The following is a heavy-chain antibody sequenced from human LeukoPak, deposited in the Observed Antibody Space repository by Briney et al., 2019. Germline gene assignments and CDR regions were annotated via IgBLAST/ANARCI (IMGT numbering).Heavy chain of an antibody. V-gene: IGHV1-69*05. CDR2: IIPIFGTA. Sequence: SVKVSCKASGGTFSSYAISWVRQAPGQGLEWMGGIIPIFGTANYAQKFQGRVTITTDESTSTAYMELRSLRSDDTAVYYCARHPIRHNWNYLADAFDIWGQGTMVTVSS. CDR3: ARHPIRHNWNYLADAFDI. D-gene: IGHD1-7*01. J-gene: IGHJ3*02. CDR1: GGTFSSYA.